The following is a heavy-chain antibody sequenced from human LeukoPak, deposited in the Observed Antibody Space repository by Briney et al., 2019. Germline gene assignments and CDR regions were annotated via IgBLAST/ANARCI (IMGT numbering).Heavy chain of an antibody. D-gene: IGHD6-13*01. CDR3: ASDSHSSSWYAY. CDR1: GFTFSSYW. J-gene: IGHJ4*02. Sequence: GGSLRLSCAASGFTFSSYWLNWVRQAPGKGLEWVSSISSSSSYIYYADSVKGRFTISRDNARNSLYLQMSSLRAEDTAVYYCASDSHSSSWYAYWGQGTLVTVSS. CDR2: ISSSSSYI. V-gene: IGHV3-21*01.